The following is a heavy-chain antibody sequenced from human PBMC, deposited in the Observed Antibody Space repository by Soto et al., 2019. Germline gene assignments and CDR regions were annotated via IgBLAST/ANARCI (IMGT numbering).Heavy chain of an antibody. V-gene: IGHV1-18*01. CDR2: ISAYNGNT. CDR1: GYTFTSYG. Sequence: QVQLVQSGAEVKKPGASVKVSCKASGYTFTSYGISWVRQAPGQGLEWMGWISAYNGNTNYAQKLQGRVTMTTDTSTEKSYMELRSLRSDDTAVYYCASSIGYCSGGSCFDAFDIWGQGTMVTVSS. J-gene: IGHJ3*02. CDR3: ASSIGYCSGGSCFDAFDI. D-gene: IGHD2-15*01.